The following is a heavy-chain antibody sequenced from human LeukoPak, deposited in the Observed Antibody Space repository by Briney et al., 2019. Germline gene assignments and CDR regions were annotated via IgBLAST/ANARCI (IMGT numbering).Heavy chain of an antibody. D-gene: IGHD6-19*01. CDR2: ISDDGSNK. CDR3: AKDRYSSGWYSDFDY. V-gene: IGHV3-30*18. Sequence: GGSLRLSCAASGFTFRNYAMHWVRQAPGKGLEWVAVISDDGSNKYYGDSVKGRFTISRDNSKNTVYLQMNSLRAEDTAVYYCAKDRYSSGWYSDFDYWGQGTLVTVSS. J-gene: IGHJ4*02. CDR1: GFTFRNYA.